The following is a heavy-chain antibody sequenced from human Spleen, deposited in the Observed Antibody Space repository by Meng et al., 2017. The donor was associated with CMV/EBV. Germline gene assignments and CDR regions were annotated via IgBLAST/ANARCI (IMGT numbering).Heavy chain of an antibody. CDR2: IASGGST. V-gene: IGHV3-23*01. CDR3: AKPIRSWAPFDY. Sequence: GESLKISCAASGFTFSSYTMSWVRQAPGKGLEWVSGIASGGSTYYADSVKGRFTISRDNSKNTLYLQMNSLRPEDTPLYYGAKPIRSWAPFDYWGQGALVTVSS. CDR1: GFTFSSYT. J-gene: IGHJ4*02. D-gene: IGHD6-13*01.